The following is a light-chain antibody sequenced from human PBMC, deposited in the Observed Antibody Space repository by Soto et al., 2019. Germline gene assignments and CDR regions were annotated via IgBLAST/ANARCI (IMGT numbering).Light chain of an antibody. CDR1: RTVHTN. V-gene: IGKV3-20*01. J-gene: IGKJ1*01. CDR3: QLYGSSPRT. Sequence: EILNTWTSPSAPFSHREKVTLSCRASRTVHTNVAWYQHNVGQAPRLLIYGASFRATGVPDRFSGSGPGTDFTLTISRLEPEDCTVYYCQLYGSSPRTFGQGTRVDI. CDR2: GAS.